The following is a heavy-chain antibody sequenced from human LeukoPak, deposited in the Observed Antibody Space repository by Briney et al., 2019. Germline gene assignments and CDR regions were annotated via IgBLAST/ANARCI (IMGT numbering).Heavy chain of an antibody. D-gene: IGHD3-22*01. V-gene: IGHV3-23*01. CDR3: ARAPPYDSSGYYHH. CDR1: GFPFSTYA. J-gene: IGHJ5*02. CDR2: ITGSGGFT. Sequence: PGGSLRLSCAASGFPFSTYAMNWVRQAPGKGLEWVSVITGSGGFTQYADSVKGRFTISRDNSKNTVYLQMNSLRAEDTAVYYCARAPPYDSSGYYHHWGQGTLVTVSS.